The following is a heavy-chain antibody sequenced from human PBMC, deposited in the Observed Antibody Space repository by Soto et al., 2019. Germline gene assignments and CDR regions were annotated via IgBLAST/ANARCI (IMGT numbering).Heavy chain of an antibody. D-gene: IGHD5-12*01. CDR1: GFSFSSYG. CDR2: ISYDGSDK. V-gene: IGHV3-30*18. Sequence: GGSLRLSCAASGFSFSSYGMHWVRQAPGKGLEWVAVISYDGSDKYYADSVKGRFTISRDNSKNTLYLQMNNLRADDTAVYYCAKSNGMATITRSGYWGQGTLVTVSS. J-gene: IGHJ4*02. CDR3: AKSNGMATITRSGY.